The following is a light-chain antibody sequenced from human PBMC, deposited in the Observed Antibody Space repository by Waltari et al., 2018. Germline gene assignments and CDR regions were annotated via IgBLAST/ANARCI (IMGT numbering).Light chain of an antibody. CDR2: WAS. CDR3: QQYYITPLT. CDR1: QSVIYGTNNKNY. J-gene: IGKJ4*01. V-gene: IGKV4-1*01. Sequence: DIVMTQSPDSLAVSLGERATIHCKSSQSVIYGTNNKNYLGWYQQKPGQHPKLLIYWASTRESGVPDRFSGSGSGTDFTLTISSLQAEDVAVYYCQQYYITPLTFGGGTKVEIK.